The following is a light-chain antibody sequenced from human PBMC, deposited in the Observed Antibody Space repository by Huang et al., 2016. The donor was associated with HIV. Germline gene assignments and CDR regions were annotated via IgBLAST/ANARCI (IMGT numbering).Light chain of an antibody. J-gene: IGKJ4*01. CDR3: HQYNNWRLS. CDR2: GSS. V-gene: IGKV3-15*01. Sequence: EIVMTQSPATLSVSPGQRVTLSCRANSRVSTNLAWYQQRHGQAPRLRIYGSSTRAPGIPARFSGSGSGTDFSLTISSLQSEDFALYYCHQYNNWRLSFGGGTRV. CDR1: SRVSTN.